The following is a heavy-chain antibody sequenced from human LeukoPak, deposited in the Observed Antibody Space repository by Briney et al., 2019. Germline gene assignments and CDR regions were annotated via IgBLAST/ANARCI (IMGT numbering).Heavy chain of an antibody. V-gene: IGHV3-30*04. CDR3: AKGSSRYTSGQQDY. CDR1: GFTFSSYA. Sequence: GGSLRLSCAASGFTFSSYAMHWVRQAPGKGLEWVAVISYDGSNKYYADSVKGRFTISRDNSKNTLDLQMNSLRAEDTAVYYCAKGSSRYTSGQQDYWGQGTLVTVSS. J-gene: IGHJ4*02. CDR2: ISYDGSNK. D-gene: IGHD6-19*01.